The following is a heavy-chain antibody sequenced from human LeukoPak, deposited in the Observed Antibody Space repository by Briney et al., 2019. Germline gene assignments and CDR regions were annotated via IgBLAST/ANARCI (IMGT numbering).Heavy chain of an antibody. CDR3: ARGGDSSGWYPYYFDY. J-gene: IGHJ4*02. CDR1: GYTFTSYA. V-gene: IGHV7-4-1*02. Sequence: ASVKVSCKASGYTFTSYAMNWMRQAPGQGLEWMGWINTNTGNPTYAQGFTGRFVFSLDTSVSTAYLQISSLKAEDTAVYYCARGGDSSGWYPYYFDYWGQGTLVTVSS. D-gene: IGHD6-19*01. CDR2: INTNTGNP.